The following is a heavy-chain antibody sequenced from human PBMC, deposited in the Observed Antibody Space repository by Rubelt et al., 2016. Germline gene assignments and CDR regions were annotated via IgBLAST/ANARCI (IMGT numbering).Heavy chain of an antibody. J-gene: IGHJ6*02. CDR2: INHSGST. CDR3: ARGWVRMDV. V-gene: IGHV4-59*12. D-gene: IGHD1-26*01. Sequence: QVQLQESGPGLVKPSETLSLTCTVSGGSISSYYWSWIRQPPGKGLEWIGEINHSGSTNYNPSLKSRVTISVDTSKNQFSLKLSSVTAADTAVYYCARGWVRMDVWGQGTTVTVSS. CDR1: GGSISSYY.